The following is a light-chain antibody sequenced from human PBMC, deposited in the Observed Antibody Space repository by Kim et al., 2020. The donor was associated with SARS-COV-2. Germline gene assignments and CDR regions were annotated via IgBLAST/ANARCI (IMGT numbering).Light chain of an antibody. CDR2: INYDGSH. CDR1: SGNRNYA. CDR3: QTWGTGIRV. V-gene: IGLV4-69*01. Sequence: ASVKFTSTLSSGNRNYAVAWHQQQPGKGPRYLMTINYDGSHTKGDGIPDRFSGSSSETARYLTISSLQSEDEADYYCQTWGTGIRVFGGGTQLTVL. J-gene: IGLJ3*02.